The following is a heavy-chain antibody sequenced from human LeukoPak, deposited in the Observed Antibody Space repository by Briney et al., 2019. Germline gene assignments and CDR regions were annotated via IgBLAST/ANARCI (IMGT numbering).Heavy chain of an antibody. CDR1: GFTFSSYS. D-gene: IGHD3-22*01. CDR2: ISSSSSTI. CDR3: AREGYYDSNAFDI. J-gene: IGHJ3*02. V-gene: IGHV3-48*04. Sequence: GGSLRLSCAASGFTFSSYSMNWVRQAPGKGLEWVSYISSSSSTIYYADSVKGRFTISRDNAKNSLYLQMNSLRAEDTAVYYCAREGYYDSNAFDIWGQGTMVTVS.